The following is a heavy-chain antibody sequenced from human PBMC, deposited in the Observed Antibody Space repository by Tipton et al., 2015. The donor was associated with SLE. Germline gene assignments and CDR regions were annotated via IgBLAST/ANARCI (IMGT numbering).Heavy chain of an antibody. J-gene: IGHJ6*03. CDR3: ARGELPYYYYMDV. V-gene: IGHV3-48*04. Sequence: SLRLSCAASGFSFSSYSMNWVRQAPGKGLEWVSYISSSSSTIYYADSVKVRFTISRDNAKNSLYLQMNSLRAEDTAVYYCARGELPYYYYMDVWGKGTTVTVSS. CDR2: ISSSSSTI. D-gene: IGHD1-26*01. CDR1: GFSFSSYS.